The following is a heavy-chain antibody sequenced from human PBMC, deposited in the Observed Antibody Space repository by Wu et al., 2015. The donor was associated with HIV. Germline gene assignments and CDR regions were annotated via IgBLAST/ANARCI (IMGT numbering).Heavy chain of an antibody. CDR3: ARGFGDGYYKRGMDV. V-gene: IGHV1-8*02. CDR2: MNPNSGNT. J-gene: IGHJ6*02. D-gene: IGHD3-10*01. CDR1: GYNFKNYD. Sequence: QLQLVQSGAEMKKPGASVKISCTASGYNFKNYDINWVRQATGQGLEWMGWMNPNSGNTGYTQKLKGRVTMTRNTSITTAYLELSGLESEDTAIYYCARGFGDGYYKRGMDVWGQGTTVTVSS.